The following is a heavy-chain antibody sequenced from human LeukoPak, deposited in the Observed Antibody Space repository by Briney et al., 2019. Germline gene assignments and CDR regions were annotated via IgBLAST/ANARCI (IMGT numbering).Heavy chain of an antibody. Sequence: ASVKVSCKASGGTFSSYAISWVRQAPGQGLEWMGRIIPIFGTANYAQKFQGRVTITADKSTSTAYMELSSLRFEDTAVYYCARSPSSSPSSWGQGTLVTVSS. J-gene: IGHJ4*02. V-gene: IGHV1-69*06. CDR3: ARSPSSSPSS. CDR2: IIPIFGTA. D-gene: IGHD6-6*01. CDR1: GGTFSSYA.